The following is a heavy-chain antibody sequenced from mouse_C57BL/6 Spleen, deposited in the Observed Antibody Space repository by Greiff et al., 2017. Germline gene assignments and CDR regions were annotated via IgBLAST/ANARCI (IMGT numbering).Heavy chain of an antibody. J-gene: IGHJ4*01. V-gene: IGHV1-53*01. CDR3: AREGDGYSPMDY. CDR2: INPSNGGT. D-gene: IGHD2-3*01. Sequence: QVQLQQPGTELVKPGASVKLSCKASGYTFTSYWMHWVKQRPGQGLEWIGNINPSNGGTNYNEKFKTKATLTVDKSSSTAYRQLSSLTSEDSAVYYCAREGDGYSPMDYWGQGTSVTVSS. CDR1: GYTFTSYW.